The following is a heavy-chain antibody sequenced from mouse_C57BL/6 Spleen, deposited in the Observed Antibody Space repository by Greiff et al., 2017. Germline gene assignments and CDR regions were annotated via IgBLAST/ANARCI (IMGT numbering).Heavy chain of an antibody. CDR1: GFNIKDYY. V-gene: IGHV14-1*01. Sequence: EVQLQQSGAELVRPGASVKLSCTASGFNIKDYYMHWVKQRPEQGLEWIGRIDPEDGDTEYAPKFQGKATMTVDTSSNTAYLQLSSLTSEDTAVDYCATIYYGYAYAMDYWGQGTSVTVSS. D-gene: IGHD2-2*01. CDR2: IDPEDGDT. CDR3: ATIYYGYAYAMDY. J-gene: IGHJ4*01.